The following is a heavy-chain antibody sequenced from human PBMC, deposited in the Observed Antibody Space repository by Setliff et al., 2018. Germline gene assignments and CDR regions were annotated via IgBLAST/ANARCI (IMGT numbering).Heavy chain of an antibody. CDR2: ISGSGGST. CDR3: AKAGGRGVILSAFDY. V-gene: IGHV3-23*01. Sequence: GGSLRLSCAASGFTFSSYAMSWVRQAPGKGLEWVSAISGSGGSTYYADSVKGRFTISRDNSKNTLYLQMNSRRAEDTAVYYCAKAGGRGVILSAFDYWGQGTLVTVSS. D-gene: IGHD3-10*01. J-gene: IGHJ4*02. CDR1: GFTFSSYA.